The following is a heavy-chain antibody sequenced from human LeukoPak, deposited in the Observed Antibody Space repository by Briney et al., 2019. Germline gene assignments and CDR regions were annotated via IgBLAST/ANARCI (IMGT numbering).Heavy chain of an antibody. CDR3: ARHADSSGYLDAFDI. CDR2: IYTSGST. Sequence: SETLSLTCTVSGGSISSYYWSWIRQPAGKGLEWIGRIYTSGSTNYNPSLKSRVTMSVDTSKNQFSLTLSSVTAADTAVYYCARHADSSGYLDAFDIWGQGTMVTVSS. J-gene: IGHJ3*02. V-gene: IGHV4-4*07. CDR1: GGSISSYY. D-gene: IGHD3-22*01.